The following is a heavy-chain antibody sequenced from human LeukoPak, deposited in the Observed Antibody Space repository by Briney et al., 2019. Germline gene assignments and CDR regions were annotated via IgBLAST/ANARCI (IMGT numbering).Heavy chain of an antibody. CDR1: GFTFSSYG. Sequence: GGSLRLSCAASGFTFSSYGMHWVRQAPGKGLEWVAVISYDGSNKYYADSVKGRFTISRDNSKNTLYLQMNSPRAEDTAVYYCAKDTTSSGWYPHYYFDYWGQGTLVTVSS. J-gene: IGHJ4*02. D-gene: IGHD6-19*01. CDR2: ISYDGSNK. V-gene: IGHV3-30*18. CDR3: AKDTTSSGWYPHYYFDY.